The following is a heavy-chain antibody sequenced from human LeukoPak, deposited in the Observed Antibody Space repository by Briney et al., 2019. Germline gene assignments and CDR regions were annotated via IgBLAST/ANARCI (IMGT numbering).Heavy chain of an antibody. J-gene: IGHJ3*02. D-gene: IGHD2-21*02. V-gene: IGHV3-53*01. CDR3: ALSMVTRDGLDI. Sequence: GGSLRLSCAASGFTVSSTYMSWVRQAPGKGLEWVSIIYIRGSTYYADSVKGRFTISRDNSKNTLYLQMNSLRAEDRAVYYCALSMVTRDGLDIWGQGTMVTVSS. CDR2: IYIRGST. CDR1: GFTVSSTY.